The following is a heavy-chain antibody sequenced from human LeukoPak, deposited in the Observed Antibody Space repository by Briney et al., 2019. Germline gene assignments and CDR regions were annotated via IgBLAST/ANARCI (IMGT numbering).Heavy chain of an antibody. J-gene: IGHJ4*02. CDR3: ARDPGYFDN. V-gene: IGHV3-21*01. CDR1: GFTFSIYS. Sequence: GGSLRLSCAASGFTFSIYSMNWVRQAPGKGLECLSSVTSSSNYLYYADSVKGRFTISRDKVQNSLYLQMNSLRAEDTAMYSCARDPGYFDNWGQGTLVTVS. CDR2: VTSSSNYL.